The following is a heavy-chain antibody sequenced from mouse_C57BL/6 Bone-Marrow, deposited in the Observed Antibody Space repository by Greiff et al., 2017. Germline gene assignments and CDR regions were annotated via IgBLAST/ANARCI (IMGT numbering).Heavy chain of an antibody. J-gene: IGHJ2*01. Sequence: VQLQQSGTVLARPGASVKMSCKTSGYTFTSYWMHWVKQRPGQGLEWLGAIYPGNSDTRYNQKFKGKAKLTAVTSASTAYMELSSLTNEDSAVYYCTTTGAYSNFDYWGQGTTLTVSS. V-gene: IGHV1-5*01. D-gene: IGHD2-5*01. CDR2: IYPGNSDT. CDR1: GYTFTSYW. CDR3: TTTGAYSNFDY.